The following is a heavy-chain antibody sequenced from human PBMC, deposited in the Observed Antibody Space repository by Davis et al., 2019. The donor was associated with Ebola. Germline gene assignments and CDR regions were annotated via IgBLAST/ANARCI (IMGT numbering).Heavy chain of an antibody. CDR2: INPNDGST. J-gene: IGHJ3*02. CDR3: ARSVRGYSHDATDI. V-gene: IGHV1-46*01. D-gene: IGHD5-18*01. CDR1: GYSFTRYY. Sequence: AASVKVSCKASGYSFTRYYIQWVRQAPGQGLEWMGLINPNDGSTSYAQNFLDRVTMTRDTSTRTVFMELNSLRSGDTAVYYCARSVRGYSHDATDIWGQGTVVSVTS.